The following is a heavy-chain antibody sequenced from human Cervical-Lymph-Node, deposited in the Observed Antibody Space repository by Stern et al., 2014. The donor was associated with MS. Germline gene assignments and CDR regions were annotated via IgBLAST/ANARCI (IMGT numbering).Heavy chain of an antibody. D-gene: IGHD3-10*01. Sequence: VQLVESGPGLVKPSQTLSLTCTVSGASIRSDDYYWTWIRQPPGKGLEWIGYIHYSGKTYYSPSLRSRVTISVDTSKNQFSLILNSVTAADTAVYYCARTDILLIDHWGQGTLVTVSS. J-gene: IGHJ5*02. V-gene: IGHV4-30-4*01. CDR1: GASIRSDDYY. CDR3: ARTDILLIDH. CDR2: IHYSGKT.